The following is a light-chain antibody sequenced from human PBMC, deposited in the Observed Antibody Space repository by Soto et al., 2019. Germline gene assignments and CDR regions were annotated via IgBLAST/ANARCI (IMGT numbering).Light chain of an antibody. CDR3: QQYGSPRT. CDR2: GAS. CDR1: QSASSNY. Sequence: EIALRRPRGPLSLSPRERATLSCRASQSASSNYLAWYQQKPGQAPRLLIYGASSRATGIPDRFSGSGSGTDFTLTISRLEPEDFAVYYCQQYGSPRTFGQGTKVDIK. V-gene: IGKV3-20*01. J-gene: IGKJ1*01.